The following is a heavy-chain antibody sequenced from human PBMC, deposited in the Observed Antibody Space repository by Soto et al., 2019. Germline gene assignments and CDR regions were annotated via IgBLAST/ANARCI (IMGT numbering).Heavy chain of an antibody. J-gene: IGHJ6*02. V-gene: IGHV3-74*01. CDR3: ASDLSGRADI. CDR1: GFTFSSYW. CDR2: MNEDGGTT. Sequence: GGSMRLSCAPSGFTFSSYWMQWVRQAPGKGLVWVSRMNEDGGTTDYADSVKGRFNISRDNAKNTLYLQMYSLRVEDTAVYYCASDLSGRADIWGQGTTVTVSS. D-gene: IGHD3-10*01.